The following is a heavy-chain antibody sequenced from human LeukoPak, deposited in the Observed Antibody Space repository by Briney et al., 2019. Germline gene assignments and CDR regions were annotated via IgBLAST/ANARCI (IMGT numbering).Heavy chain of an antibody. J-gene: IGHJ4*02. CDR1: WVLQWLL. CDR3: AKIDSSSRWGSWGPRDQ. V-gene: IGHV4-34*01. D-gene: IGHD6-13*01. Sequence: PSETPVPHLRCLWWVLQWLLLELDPPAPREGAGVDWEINHSGSTNYNPSLKSRVTISVDTSKNQFSLKLSSVTAADTAVYYCAKIDSSSRWGSWGPRDQWGQGTLVTVSS. CDR2: INHSGST.